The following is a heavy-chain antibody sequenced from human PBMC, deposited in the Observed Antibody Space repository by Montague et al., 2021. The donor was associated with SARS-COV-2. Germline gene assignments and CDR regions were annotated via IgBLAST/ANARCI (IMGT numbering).Heavy chain of an antibody. J-gene: IGHJ6*02. D-gene: IGHD2-21*01. Sequence: SETLSLTCTVSGDSISTSYWPWTRQPPWKGLERIGYVYYSWRSSYNSSLNIRGTISVDTSTNQVSLNLRSVTAADTAVSFCVRADRREHDTPHLYCYKCLDLWGQGTTVTVSS. CDR3: VRADRREHDTPHLYCYKCLDL. CDR2: VYYSWRS. V-gene: IGHV4-59*01. CDR1: GDSISTSY.